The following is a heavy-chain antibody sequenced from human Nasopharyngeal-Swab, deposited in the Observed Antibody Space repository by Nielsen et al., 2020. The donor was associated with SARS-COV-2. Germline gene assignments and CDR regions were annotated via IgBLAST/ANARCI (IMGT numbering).Heavy chain of an antibody. CDR1: GYSFTSYW. CDR2: IYPGDSDT. CDR3: ATTSGYSSGWYVNYYGMDV. J-gene: IGHJ6*02. Sequence: GESLKISCKGSGYSFTSYWIGWVRQMPGRGLEWMEIIYPGDSDTRYSPSFQGQVTISADKSISTAYLQWSSLKASDTAMYYCATTSGYSSGWYVNYYGMDVWGQGTTVTVSS. D-gene: IGHD6-19*01. V-gene: IGHV5-51*01.